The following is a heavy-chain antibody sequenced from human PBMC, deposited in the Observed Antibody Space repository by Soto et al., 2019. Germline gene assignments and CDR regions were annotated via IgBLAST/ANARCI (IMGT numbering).Heavy chain of an antibody. V-gene: IGHV4-30-4*01. Sequence: LSETLSLTCTVSGGSISSGDYYWSWIRQPPGKGLEWIGYIYYSGSTYYNPSLKSRVTISVDTSKNQFSLKLSSVTAADTAVYYCARVLSTWELWGMDVWGQGTTVTVSS. J-gene: IGHJ6*02. CDR2: IYYSGST. CDR1: GGSISSGDYY. D-gene: IGHD1-26*01. CDR3: ARVLSTWELWGMDV.